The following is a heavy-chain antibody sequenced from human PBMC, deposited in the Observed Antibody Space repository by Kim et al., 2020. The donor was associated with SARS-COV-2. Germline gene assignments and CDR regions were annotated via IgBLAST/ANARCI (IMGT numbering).Heavy chain of an antibody. D-gene: IGHD2-2*01. V-gene: IGHV3-23*01. CDR3: AKDALQYSTNDYFDY. Sequence: DSVKGRFTISRDNSKNTLYLQMNSLRAEDTAVYFCAKDALQYSTNDYFDYWGQGTLVTVSS. J-gene: IGHJ4*02.